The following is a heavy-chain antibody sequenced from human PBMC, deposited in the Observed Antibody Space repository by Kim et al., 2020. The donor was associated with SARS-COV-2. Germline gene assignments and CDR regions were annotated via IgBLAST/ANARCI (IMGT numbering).Heavy chain of an antibody. CDR2: ISWQIDTV. CDR3: AKSPGVTTCYFDF. D-gene: IGHD2-21*02. CDR1: GFTFAYYA. V-gene: IGHV3-9*01. J-gene: IGHJ4*02. Sequence: GGSLRLSCAASGFTFAYYAMHWVRQPPGKGLEWVSGISWQIDTVGYADSVKGRFTISRDNGKSSLYLQMDSLRAEDTAFYYCAKSPGVTTCYFDFWGQGALVTVSS.